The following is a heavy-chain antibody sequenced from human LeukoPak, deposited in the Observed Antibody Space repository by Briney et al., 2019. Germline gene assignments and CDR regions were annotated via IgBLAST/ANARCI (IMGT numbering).Heavy chain of an antibody. V-gene: IGHV3-21*01. Sequence: GGSLRLSCTGSGFTLSSYAMNWVRRAPGQGLEWVSSISSSSSDIYYTDSVKGRFTISRDNAKNSLYLQMNSLRAEDTAVYYCVADYGGSSGAFDIWGQGTMVTVSS. CDR1: GFTLSSYA. D-gene: IGHD4-23*01. J-gene: IGHJ3*02. CDR2: ISSSSSDI. CDR3: VADYGGSSGAFDI.